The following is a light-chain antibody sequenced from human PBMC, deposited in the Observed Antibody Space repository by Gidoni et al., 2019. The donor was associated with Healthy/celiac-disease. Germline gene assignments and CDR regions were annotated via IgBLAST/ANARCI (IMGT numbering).Light chain of an antibody. Sequence: DIVMTQSPLSLPVTPGEPASISCRSSQSLLHSNGYNYLDWYLQKPGQSPQLLIYLGSNRASGVPDRFSGSGSGTDFTLKISRLEAEYVGVYYCMQALQTPRFGQGTKVEIK. V-gene: IGKV2-28*01. CDR1: QSLLHSNGYNY. J-gene: IGKJ1*01. CDR2: LGS. CDR3: MQALQTPR.